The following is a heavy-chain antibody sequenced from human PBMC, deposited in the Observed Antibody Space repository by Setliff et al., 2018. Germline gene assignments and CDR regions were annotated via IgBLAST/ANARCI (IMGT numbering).Heavy chain of an antibody. D-gene: IGHD3-10*01. Sequence: ASVKVSCKASGYTFSNYGVTWVRQAPGQGLEWMGWVTVYNGNTKYAQNLQGRLTLTTDISTSTAYMELGSLTADDTAVYYCARVESMVRGKSILRHFDYWGQGIQVTVSS. CDR3: ARVESMVRGKSILRHFDY. CDR1: GYTFSNYG. V-gene: IGHV1-18*01. CDR2: VTVYNGNT. J-gene: IGHJ4*02.